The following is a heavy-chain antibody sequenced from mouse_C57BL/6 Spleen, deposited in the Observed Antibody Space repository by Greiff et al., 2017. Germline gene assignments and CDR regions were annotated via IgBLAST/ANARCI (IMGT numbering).Heavy chain of an antibody. CDR1: GFNIKDDY. V-gene: IGHV14-4*01. CDR3: TTDYGSSYGGYYFDY. Sequence: EVKLQESGAELVRPGASVKLSCTASGFNIKDDYMHWVKQRPEQGLEWIGWIDPENGDTEYASKFQGKATITADTSSNTAYLQLSSLTSEDTAVYYCTTDYGSSYGGYYFDYWGQGTTLTVSS. CDR2: IDPENGDT. J-gene: IGHJ2*01. D-gene: IGHD1-1*01.